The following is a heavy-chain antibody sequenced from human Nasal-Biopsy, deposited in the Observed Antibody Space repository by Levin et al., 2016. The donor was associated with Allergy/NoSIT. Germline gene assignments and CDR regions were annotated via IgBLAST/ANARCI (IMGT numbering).Heavy chain of an antibody. D-gene: IGHD1-26*01. J-gene: IGHJ6*02. CDR1: GYAFTGYN. V-gene: IGHV1-2*02. Sequence: ASVKVSCKASGYAFTGYNLHWMRQSPRDGLEWMGWVNPNRGDTHYAQKFQGRVNMTRDTSISTAYLELTSLRSDDTAVYYCARVPVGFDYYGLDVWGQGTTVTVSS. CDR3: ARVPVGFDYYGLDV. CDR2: VNPNRGDT.